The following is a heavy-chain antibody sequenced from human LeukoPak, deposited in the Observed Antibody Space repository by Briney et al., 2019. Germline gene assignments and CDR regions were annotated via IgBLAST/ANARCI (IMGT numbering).Heavy chain of an antibody. Sequence: ASVKVSCKASGYTFNDYYIHWVRQAPGQGLEWMGWINPNSGGTNYAQKFQGRVTMTRDTSISTAYMELSRLRSDDTAVYYCANSYCSGGSCYSFDYWGQGTLVTVSS. CDR1: GYTFNDYY. CDR3: ANSYCSGGSCYSFDY. J-gene: IGHJ4*02. V-gene: IGHV1-2*02. D-gene: IGHD2-15*01. CDR2: INPNSGGT.